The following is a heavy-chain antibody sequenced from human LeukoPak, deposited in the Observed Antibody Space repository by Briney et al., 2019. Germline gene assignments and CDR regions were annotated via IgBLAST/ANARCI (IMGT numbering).Heavy chain of an antibody. Sequence: SVKVSCRASGGTFSSYAISWVRQAPGQGLEWMGRIIPILGIANYAQKFQGRVTITADKSTSTAYMELSSLRSEDTAVYYCARDRVVTASPFDYWGQGTLVTVSS. D-gene: IGHD2-21*02. CDR1: GGTFSSYA. V-gene: IGHV1-69*04. CDR3: ARDRVVTASPFDY. J-gene: IGHJ4*02. CDR2: IIPILGIA.